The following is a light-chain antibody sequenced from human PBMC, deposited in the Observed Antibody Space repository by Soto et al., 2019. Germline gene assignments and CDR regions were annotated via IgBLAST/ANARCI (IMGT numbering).Light chain of an antibody. CDR1: SSDIGARNY. J-gene: IGLJ2*01. Sequence: QSALTQPASVSGSPGQSITISCTGTSSDIGARNYVSWYQQHPGKAPRLMIYDVSNRPSGVSYRFSGSKSGNTASLTISGLQAEDEAGYYCSSYSSSNTHVVFGGGTKLTVL. CDR3: SSYSSSNTHVV. CDR2: DVS. V-gene: IGLV2-14*03.